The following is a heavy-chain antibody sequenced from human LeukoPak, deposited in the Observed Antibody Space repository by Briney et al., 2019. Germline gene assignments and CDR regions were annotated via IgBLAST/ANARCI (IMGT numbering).Heavy chain of an antibody. V-gene: IGHV4-59*01. CDR2: NYYSGST. D-gene: IGHD5-18*01. CDR1: GGSISSYY. CDR3: ARGSGYSYGYDAFDI. J-gene: IGHJ3*02. Sequence: PSETLSLTCTVSGGSISSYYWSWVRQPPGKGLEWIGYNYYSGSTNYNPSLKSRVTISGDTSNNQFSLKLSSVTAADTAVYYCARGSGYSYGYDAFDIWGQGTMVTVSS.